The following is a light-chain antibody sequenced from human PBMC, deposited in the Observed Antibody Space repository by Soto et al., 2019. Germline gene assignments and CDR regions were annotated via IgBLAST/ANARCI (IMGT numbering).Light chain of an antibody. CDR1: QSVSSN. V-gene: IGKV3-15*01. CDR2: DAS. CDR3: QQYENWPRT. J-gene: IGKJ1*01. Sequence: EIVMTQSPATLSVSPGERATLSCRASQSVSSNLAWYQQKPGQAPRLLMYDASTRATGVPARFSGSGSGTEFTLTISSQQAEDFAGYYCQQYENWPRTFGQRTKVQIK.